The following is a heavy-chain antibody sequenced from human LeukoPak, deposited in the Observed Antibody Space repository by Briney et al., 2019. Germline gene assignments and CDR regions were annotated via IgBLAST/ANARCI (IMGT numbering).Heavy chain of an antibody. J-gene: IGHJ4*02. Sequence: PGGSLRLSCAASGFTFSSYGMHWVRQAPGKGLEWVAVIWYDGSNKYYADSVKGRFTISRDNAENSLYLQMNSLRADDTAVYYCARDPGYYDSGGYYFDDWGQGTLVTVSS. CDR2: IWYDGSNK. CDR3: ARDPGYYDSGGYYFDD. V-gene: IGHV3-33*01. D-gene: IGHD3-22*01. CDR1: GFTFSSYG.